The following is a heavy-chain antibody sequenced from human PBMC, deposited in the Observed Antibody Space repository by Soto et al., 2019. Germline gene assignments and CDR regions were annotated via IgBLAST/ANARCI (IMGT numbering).Heavy chain of an antibody. D-gene: IGHD3-3*01. J-gene: IGHJ4*02. CDR3: ASSPTYYDFWSGYSKPPYFDY. V-gene: IGHV4-31*03. CDR2: IYYSGST. CDR1: GGSISSGGYY. Sequence: QVQLVESGGGVVQPGRSLRLSCTVSGGSISSGGYYWSWIRQHPGKGLEWIGYIYYSGSTYYNPSLKSRVTISVDTSKNQFSLKLSSVTAADTAVYYCASSPTYYDFWSGYSKPPYFDYWGQGTLVTVSS.